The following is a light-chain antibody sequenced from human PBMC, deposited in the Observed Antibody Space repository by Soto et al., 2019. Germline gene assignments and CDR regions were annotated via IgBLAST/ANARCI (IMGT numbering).Light chain of an antibody. CDR1: QDISSH. CDR2: PAS. J-gene: IGKJ1*01. CDR3: QQVIFYPLT. V-gene: IGKV1-9*01. Sequence: IQLTQSPSSLSASVGARVTITCRASQDISSHLAWYQQKRAKAPKLLIHPASTLQSGVPSTLSGSGSGTDFTLSISGLQPEDFATYDCQQVIFYPLTFGQGTTVEVK.